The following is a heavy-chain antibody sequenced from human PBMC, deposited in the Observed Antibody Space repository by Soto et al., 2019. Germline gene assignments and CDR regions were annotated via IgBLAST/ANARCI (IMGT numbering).Heavy chain of an antibody. CDR2: INAGNGDT. D-gene: IGHD5-12*01. V-gene: IGHV1-3*01. CDR1: GINYNTYA. J-gene: IGHJ4*02. CDR3: ASAISGYVT. Sequence: QVQLVQSGAEMKKPGASVKLSCKTSGINYNTYAIHWVRQAPGQGLEWMGWINAGNGDTRYSQNFQGRVTLTRDTSASTVYMELDSLKSEDTGVYYCASAISGYVTWGQGTLVTVSS.